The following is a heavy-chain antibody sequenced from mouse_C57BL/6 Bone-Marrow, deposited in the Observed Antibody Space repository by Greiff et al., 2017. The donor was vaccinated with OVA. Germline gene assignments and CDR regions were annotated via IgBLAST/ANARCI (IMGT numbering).Heavy chain of an antibody. CDR2: IRSKSNNYAT. Sequence: DVKLVESGGGLVQPKGSLKLSCAASGFSFNTYAMNWVRQAPGKGLEWVARIRSKSNNYATYYADSVKDRFTISRDDSESMLYLQMNNLKTEDTAMYYCVRHRWSYYYAMDYWGQGTSVTVSS. CDR1: GFSFNTYA. D-gene: IGHD2-3*01. J-gene: IGHJ4*01. CDR3: VRHRWSYYYAMDY. V-gene: IGHV10-1*01.